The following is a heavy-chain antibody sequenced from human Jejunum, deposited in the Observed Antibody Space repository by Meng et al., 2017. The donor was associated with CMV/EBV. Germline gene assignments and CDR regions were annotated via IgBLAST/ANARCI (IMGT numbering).Heavy chain of an antibody. D-gene: IGHD3-10*01. J-gene: IGHJ4*02. V-gene: IGHV2-5*02. CDR1: GFSLSTGGVG. Sequence: ITLKGSGPSLVNPTPTLPLTCTFSGFSLSTGGVGVGWIRQPPGKALEYLALIYWDNDKFYSPSLKSRLTIAKDTPKNQVVLTMTNMDPVDTATYYCAHRREHSGSWGWGDFDYWGQGTLVTVSS. CDR3: AHRREHSGSWGWGDFDY. CDR2: IYWDNDK.